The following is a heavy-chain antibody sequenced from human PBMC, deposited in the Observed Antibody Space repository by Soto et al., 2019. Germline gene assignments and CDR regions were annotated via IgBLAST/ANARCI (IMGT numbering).Heavy chain of an antibody. D-gene: IGHD3-22*01. Sequence: QVQLVQSGAEVKKPGSSVKVSCKASGGTFSSYAISWVRQAPGQGLEWMGGIIPIFGTANYAQKFQGRVTITADESTSTAYMELSSLRSEDTAVYYCAREPPRPTYDSSGDIFDYWGQGTLVTVSS. CDR1: GGTFSSYA. CDR2: IIPIFGTA. CDR3: AREPPRPTYDSSGDIFDY. J-gene: IGHJ4*02. V-gene: IGHV1-69*01.